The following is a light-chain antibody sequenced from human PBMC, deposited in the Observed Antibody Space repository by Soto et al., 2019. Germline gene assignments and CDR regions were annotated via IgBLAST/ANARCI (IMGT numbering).Light chain of an antibody. Sequence: AIQMTQSPSSLSASVGDRVTITCRASQDIRNGLGWYQQKPGKAPKLVIYAASNLQSGVPSRFSGSGSGTDFTLTISSLQPEDFATYYCLQDYDYPFTFGPGTKVDIK. V-gene: IGKV1-6*01. J-gene: IGKJ3*01. CDR2: AAS. CDR3: LQDYDYPFT. CDR1: QDIRNG.